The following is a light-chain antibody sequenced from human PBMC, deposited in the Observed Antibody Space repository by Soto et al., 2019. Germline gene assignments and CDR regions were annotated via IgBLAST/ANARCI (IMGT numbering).Light chain of an antibody. CDR3: QQYGSSGT. Sequence: VWTKTPVILSLFTGDTATVSCRASQSVSNNYLAWYQQKPGQAPRLLIYGASNRATGIPDRFSGSGSGTDFTLTISRLEPEDFGVYYCQQYGSSGTFGQVAKLDIK. V-gene: IGKV3-20*01. CDR1: QSVSNNY. J-gene: IGKJ1*01. CDR2: GAS.